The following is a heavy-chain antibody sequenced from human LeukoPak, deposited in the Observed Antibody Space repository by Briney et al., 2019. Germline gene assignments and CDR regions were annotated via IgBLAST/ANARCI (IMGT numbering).Heavy chain of an antibody. Sequence: GGSLRLSCAGSGFAFSRYSMNWFRQAPGKGLERVSSISSSSSHILYADSVKGRFTISRDNAKNSLYLPMNSLRAGDTAVYYCARDAQWLVPEGYYYYMDVWGKGITVTVAS. CDR3: ARDAQWLVPEGYYYYMDV. D-gene: IGHD6-19*01. J-gene: IGHJ6*03. CDR1: GFAFSRYS. CDR2: ISSSSSHI. V-gene: IGHV3-21*06.